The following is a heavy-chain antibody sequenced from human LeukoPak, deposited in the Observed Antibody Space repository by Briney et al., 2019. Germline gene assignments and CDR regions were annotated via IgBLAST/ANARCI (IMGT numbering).Heavy chain of an antibody. Sequence: KPSETLSLTRTVPGGSISRYYWGWIRQPPGEGLEWIWYISYSGSTNYNPSLKSRVTISIDTSKNQFSLKLRSVTAADTAIYYCARQGYDILTGYIDAFDIWGQGTMVTVSS. V-gene: IGHV4-59*08. CDR3: ARQGYDILTGYIDAFDI. CDR1: GGSISRYY. J-gene: IGHJ3*02. CDR2: ISYSGST. D-gene: IGHD3-9*01.